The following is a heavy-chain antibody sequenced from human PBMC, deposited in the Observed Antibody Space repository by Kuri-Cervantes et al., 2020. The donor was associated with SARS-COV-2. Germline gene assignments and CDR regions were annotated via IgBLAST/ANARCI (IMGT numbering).Heavy chain of an antibody. CDR1: GYTFTSYY. CDR2: INPSGGST. D-gene: IGHD4/OR15-4a*01. V-gene: IGHV1-46*01. CDR3: ARVGIYDFGDHPSV. J-gene: IGHJ4*02. Sequence: ASVKVSCKASGYTFTSYYMHWVRQAPGQGLEWMGIINPSGGSTSYAQKFQGRVTMTRNTSISTAYMEVRSLRSDDTAVYYCARVGIYDFGDHPSVWGQGTLVTVSS.